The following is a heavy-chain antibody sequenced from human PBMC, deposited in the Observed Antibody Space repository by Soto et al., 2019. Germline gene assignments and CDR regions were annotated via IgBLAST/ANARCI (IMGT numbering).Heavy chain of an antibody. J-gene: IGHJ6*03. CDR2: IDGSGAYI. D-gene: IGHD2-2*01. Sequence: GGSLRLSCVASEFTFSNHNMNWVRRAPGKGLEWVSFIDGSGAYIYYVDSVKGRFTISRDNAKNSLYLQMNSLSAEDTAVYYCARMSGYCSSAACYVNMDVWGKGTTVTVSS. CDR1: EFTFSNHN. V-gene: IGHV3-21*06. CDR3: ARMSGYCSSAACYVNMDV.